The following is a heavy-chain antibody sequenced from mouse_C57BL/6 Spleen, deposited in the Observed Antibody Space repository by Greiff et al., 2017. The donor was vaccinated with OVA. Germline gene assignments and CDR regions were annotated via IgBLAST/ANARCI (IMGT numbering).Heavy chain of an antibody. Sequence: VQLQQSGPELVKPGASVKMSCKASGYTFTDYNMHWVKQSHGKSLEWIGYINPNNGGTSYNQKFKGKATLTVNKSSSTAYMELRSLTSEDSAVYYCARSYYGSSYYAMDYWGQGTSVTVSS. CDR3: ARSYYGSSYYAMDY. CDR2: INPNNGGT. D-gene: IGHD1-1*01. V-gene: IGHV1-22*01. J-gene: IGHJ4*01. CDR1: GYTFTDYN.